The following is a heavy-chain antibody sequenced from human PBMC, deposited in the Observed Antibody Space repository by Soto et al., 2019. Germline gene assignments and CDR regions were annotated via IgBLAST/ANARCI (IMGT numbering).Heavy chain of an antibody. D-gene: IGHD2-21*02. V-gene: IGHV4-39*01. CDR2: MHHSGAT. CDR1: GVSVSSNVYY. CDR3: ASVGAYCEGHCNRSSYGVDV. J-gene: IGHJ6*02. Sequence: KPSETLSLTCSVSGVSVSSNVYYWGWIRQAPGRGLEWIGGMHHSGATYYSLSLESRVTISIDTSKNEFSLRLNSVAAADTAIYYCASVGAYCEGHCNRSSYGVDVWGQGTTVTVSS.